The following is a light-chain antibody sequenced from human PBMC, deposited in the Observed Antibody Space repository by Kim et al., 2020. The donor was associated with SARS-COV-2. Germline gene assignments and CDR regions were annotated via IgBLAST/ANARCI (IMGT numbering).Light chain of an antibody. CDR1: TAHSGAGYH. CDR3: QSYDRSLSVV. Sequence: GQRVTISCIGSTAHSGAGYHVHWYQQLPGTAPKLLIRDNSNRPSGVPDRFSAFKSGTSASLTISGLQAEDEADYFCQSYDRSLSVVFGGGTQLTVL. J-gene: IGLJ7*01. CDR2: DNS. V-gene: IGLV1-40*01.